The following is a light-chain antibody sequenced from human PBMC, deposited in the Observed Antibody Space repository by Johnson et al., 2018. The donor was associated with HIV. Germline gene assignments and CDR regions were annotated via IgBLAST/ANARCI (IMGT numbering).Light chain of an antibody. J-gene: IGLJ1*01. CDR1: SSNIGNNY. V-gene: IGLV1-51*01. CDR3: GTWDSSLSIFV. CDR2: DNN. Sequence: QLVLTQPPSVSAAPGQKVTISCSGSSSNIGNNYVSWYQQLPGTAPKLLTYDNNKRPSGIPDRFSGSKAGSSATLGIAGLQPGDEADYYCGTWDSSLSIFVFGTGTKVTVL.